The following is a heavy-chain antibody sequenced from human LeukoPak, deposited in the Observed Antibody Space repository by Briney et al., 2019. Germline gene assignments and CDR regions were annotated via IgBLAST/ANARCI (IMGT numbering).Heavy chain of an antibody. V-gene: IGHV4-4*09. J-gene: IGHJ4*02. CDR1: GAPISRFY. D-gene: IGHD6-19*01. CDR2: IYNGVPT. CDR3: VQSTGWPGFDY. Sequence: PSETLSLTCTASGAPISRFYWSWVRQPPGKGLEWIGNIYNGVPTFFNPSLHSRITLSVDTSKTQFSLQLASVTAADTAIYYCVQSTGWPGFDYWGQGILVSVS.